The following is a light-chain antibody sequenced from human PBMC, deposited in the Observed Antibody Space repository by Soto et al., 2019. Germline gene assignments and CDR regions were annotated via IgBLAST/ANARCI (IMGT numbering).Light chain of an antibody. Sequence: QSALTQPASVSGCPGQSITISCTGTSSDVGDYNYVSWYQQHPGKAPKLLISEVSDRPSGISHRFSGSKSGNTASLTISGLQAEDEADYYCSSYTSSGSLYVFGSGTKVTVL. CDR1: SSDVGDYNY. V-gene: IGLV2-14*01. J-gene: IGLJ1*01. CDR2: EVS. CDR3: SSYTSSGSLYV.